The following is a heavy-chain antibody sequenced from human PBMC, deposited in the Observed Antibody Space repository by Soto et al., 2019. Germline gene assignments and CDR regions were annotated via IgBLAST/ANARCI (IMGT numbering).Heavy chain of an antibody. CDR1: GFTFDDYA. V-gene: IGHV3-9*01. Sequence: GGSLRLSCAASGFTFDDYAMHWVRRAPGKGLEWVSGISWNSGSIGYADSVKGRFTISRDNAKNSLYLQMNSLRAEDTALYYCAKGSYATQEYYFDYWGQGTLVTVSS. CDR2: ISWNSGSI. J-gene: IGHJ4*02. CDR3: AKGSYATQEYYFDY. D-gene: IGHD2-2*01.